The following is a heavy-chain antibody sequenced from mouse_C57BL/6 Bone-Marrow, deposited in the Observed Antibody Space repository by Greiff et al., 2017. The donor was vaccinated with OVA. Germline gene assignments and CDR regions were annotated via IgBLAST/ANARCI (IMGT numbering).Heavy chain of an antibody. CDR1: GFSLTSYG. D-gene: IGHD1-1*01. Sequence: QVQLKESGPGLVQPSQSLSITCTVSGFSLTSYGVHWVRQSPGKGLEWLGVIWRGGSTDYNAAFMSRLSITKDNSKSQVFFKMNSLQADDTAIYYCAKNEDYGSSHYFDYWGQGTTLTVSS. CDR2: IWRGGST. CDR3: AKNEDYGSSHYFDY. V-gene: IGHV2-5*01. J-gene: IGHJ2*01.